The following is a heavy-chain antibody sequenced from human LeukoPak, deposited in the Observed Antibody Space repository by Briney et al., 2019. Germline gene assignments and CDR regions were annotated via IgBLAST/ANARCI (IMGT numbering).Heavy chain of an antibody. J-gene: IGHJ4*02. V-gene: IGHV3-21*01. CDR1: GFTFSSYS. CDR3: ARDPSTIAVAGTYVY. Sequence: GGSLRLSCAASGFTFSSYSMNWVRQAPGKGLEWVSSISSSSSYIYYADSVKGRLTISRDNAKNSLYLQMNSLRAEDTAVYYCARDPSTIAVAGTYVYWGQGTLVTVSS. D-gene: IGHD6-19*01. CDR2: ISSSSSYI.